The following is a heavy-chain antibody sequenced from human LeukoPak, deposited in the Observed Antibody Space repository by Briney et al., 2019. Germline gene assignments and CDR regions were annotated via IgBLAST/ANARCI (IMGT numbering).Heavy chain of an antibody. CDR1: GYTFTGYY. CDR3: ARVDGDDWYYFDY. Sequence: GASVKVSCKASGYTFTGYYMHWVRQAPGQGLEWMGWINPNSGGTNYAQKFQGRVTMTRDTSISTAYMELSGLRSDGTAIYYCARVDGDDWYYFDYWGQGTLVTVPT. J-gene: IGHJ4*02. V-gene: IGHV1-2*02. D-gene: IGHD2-21*02. CDR2: INPNSGGT.